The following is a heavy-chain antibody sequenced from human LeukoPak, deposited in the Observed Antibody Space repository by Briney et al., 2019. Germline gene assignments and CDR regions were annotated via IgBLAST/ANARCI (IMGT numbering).Heavy chain of an antibody. CDR3: ARGGRYSGSYSDY. J-gene: IGHJ4*02. CDR1: GFTFSSYA. V-gene: IGHV3-23*01. D-gene: IGHD1-26*01. CDR2: ISGSGGST. Sequence: GGSLRLSCAASGFTFSSYAMSWVRQAPGKGLEWVSAISGSGGSTYYADSVKGRFTISRDNSKNTLYLQMNSLRAEDTAVYYCARGGRYSGSYSDYWGQGTLVTVSS.